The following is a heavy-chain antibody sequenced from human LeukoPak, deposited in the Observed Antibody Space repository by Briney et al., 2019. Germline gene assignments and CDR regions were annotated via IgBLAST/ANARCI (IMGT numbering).Heavy chain of an antibody. CDR2: IWNDGSNK. CDR3: AQDWSGGNSGYIDD. CDR1: GFTFSTYG. J-gene: IGHJ4*02. V-gene: IGHV3-33*06. Sequence: VQPGRSLRLSCAASGFTFSTYGMHWVRQAPGKGLESVAVIWNDGSNKYYADSVKGRFTISRDNSKNTLYLQMDTLTAEDTAMYYCAQDWSGGNSGYIDDWGQGTLVTVSS. D-gene: IGHD3-22*01.